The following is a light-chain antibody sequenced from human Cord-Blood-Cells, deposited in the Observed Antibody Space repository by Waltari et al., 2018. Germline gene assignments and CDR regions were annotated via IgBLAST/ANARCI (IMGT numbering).Light chain of an antibody. CDR2: GAS. Sequence: EIVLTQSPGTLSLSPGERATLSRRASQSVSSSYLAWYQQKPGQAPRLLNYGASSRATGIPDRFSSSGSGTDFTLTISRLEPVDFAVYYCQQYGSSLWTFGQGTKVEIK. J-gene: IGKJ1*01. CDR1: QSVSSSY. CDR3: QQYGSSLWT. V-gene: IGKV3-20*01.